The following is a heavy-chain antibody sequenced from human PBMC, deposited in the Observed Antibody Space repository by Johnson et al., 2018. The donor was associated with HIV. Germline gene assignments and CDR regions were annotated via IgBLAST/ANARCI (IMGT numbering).Heavy chain of an antibody. J-gene: IGHJ3*02. V-gene: IGHV3-7*01. CDR1: GFTFSSYW. Sequence: VQLVESGGGLVQPGGSLRLSCAASGFTFSSYWMSWVRQAPGKGLEWVANIKQDGSEKYYVDSVKGRFTISRDNAKNTLYLQMNSLRAEDTAVYYCANGLRPNSSGYYPYDAFDSWGQGTTVTVSS. CDR2: IKQDGSEK. D-gene: IGHD3-22*01. CDR3: ANGLRPNSSGYYPYDAFDS.